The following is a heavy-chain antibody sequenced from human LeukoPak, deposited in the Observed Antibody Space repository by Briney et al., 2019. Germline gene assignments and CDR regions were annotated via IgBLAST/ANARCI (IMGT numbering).Heavy chain of an antibody. Sequence: GGSLRLSCAASGFTFSSYGMHWVRQAPGKGLEWVTFIRYDGSNKYYADSVKGRFTISRDNSKNTLYPQMNSLRAEDTAVYYCAKDSVWFGEYTEYYFDYWGQGTLVTVSS. D-gene: IGHD3-10*01. CDR2: IRYDGSNK. J-gene: IGHJ4*02. CDR3: AKDSVWFGEYTEYYFDY. V-gene: IGHV3-30*02. CDR1: GFTFSSYG.